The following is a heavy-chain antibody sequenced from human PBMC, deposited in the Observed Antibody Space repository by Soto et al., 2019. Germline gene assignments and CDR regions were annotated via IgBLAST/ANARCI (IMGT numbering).Heavy chain of an antibody. V-gene: IGHV3-20*04. Sequence: GGSLRLSCAASGFTFDDYGMSWVRQAPGKGLEWVSGINWNGGSTGYADSVKGRFTISRDNAKNSLYLQMNSLRAEDTALYYCARSSTTHYYYYGMAVWGQGTTVTVSS. J-gene: IGHJ6*02. CDR2: INWNGGST. CDR1: GFTFDDYG. CDR3: ARSSTTHYYYYGMAV. D-gene: IGHD5-12*01.